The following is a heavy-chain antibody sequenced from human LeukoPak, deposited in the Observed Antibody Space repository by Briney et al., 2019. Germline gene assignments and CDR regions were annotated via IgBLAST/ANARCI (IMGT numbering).Heavy chain of an antibody. D-gene: IGHD6-19*01. J-gene: IGHJ3*02. V-gene: IGHV4-4*07. CDR2: IYTSGST. Sequence: SETLSLTCTVSGGSISSYYWSWIRQPAGKGLEWIGRIYTSGSTNYNPSLKSRVTMSVDTSKNQFSLKLSSVTAADTAVYYCARGRQWLAPNDAFDIWGQGTMVTVSS. CDR3: ARGRQWLAPNDAFDI. CDR1: GGSISSYY.